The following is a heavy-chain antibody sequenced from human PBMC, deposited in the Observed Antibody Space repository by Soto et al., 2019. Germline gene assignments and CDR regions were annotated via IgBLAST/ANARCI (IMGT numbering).Heavy chain of an antibody. D-gene: IGHD2-21*01. J-gene: IGHJ4*02. V-gene: IGHV3-15*07. CDR3: TTDHPYEYDGTCYDH. Sequence: GVSVRLSFEGSGFTFSNAWMNWVRQAPGKGLEWVGRIKSKIDGGTTDYTAPVKGRFTISRDDSKNTVYLQLNSLKTEDTAVYYCTTDHPYEYDGTCYDHWGQGALVTVSS. CDR2: IKSKIDGGTT. CDR1: GFTFSNAW.